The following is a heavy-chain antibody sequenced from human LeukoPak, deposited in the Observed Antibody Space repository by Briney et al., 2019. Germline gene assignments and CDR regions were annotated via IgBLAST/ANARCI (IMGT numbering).Heavy chain of an antibody. Sequence: TSVKVSCKASGFTFTSSAVQWVRQARGQRLEWIGWIVVGSGNTNYAQKFQERVTITRDMSTSTAYMELSSLRSEDTAVYYCAAGVYDILTGYYEFDPWGQGTLVTVSS. D-gene: IGHD3-9*01. J-gene: IGHJ5*02. CDR1: GFTFTSSA. V-gene: IGHV1-58*01. CDR2: IVVGSGNT. CDR3: AAGVYDILTGYYEFDP.